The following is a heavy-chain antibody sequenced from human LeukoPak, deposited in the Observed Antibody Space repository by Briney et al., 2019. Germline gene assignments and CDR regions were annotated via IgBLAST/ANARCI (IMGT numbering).Heavy chain of an antibody. D-gene: IGHD6-13*01. CDR3: AKDLLAAAGINFHY. CDR2: ISSSSSYI. Sequence: PGGSLRLSCAASGFTFSSYSMNWVRQAPGKGLEWVSSISSSSSYIYYADSVKGRFTISRDNSKNTLYLQMNSLRAEDTAVYYCAKDLLAAAGINFHYWGQGTLVTVSS. V-gene: IGHV3-21*04. CDR1: GFTFSSYS. J-gene: IGHJ4*02.